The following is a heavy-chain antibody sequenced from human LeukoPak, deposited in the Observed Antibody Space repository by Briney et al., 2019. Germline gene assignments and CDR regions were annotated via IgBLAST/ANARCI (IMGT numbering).Heavy chain of an antibody. D-gene: IGHD4-23*01. Sequence: GGSLRLSCAASGFTFSSYGMHWVRQAPGKGLEWVAVICYDGSNKYYADSVKGRFTISRDNSKNTLYLQMNSLRAEDTAVYYCARTTVVTPSAFDIWGQGTMVTVSS. V-gene: IGHV3-33*01. J-gene: IGHJ3*02. CDR3: ARTTVVTPSAFDI. CDR2: ICYDGSNK. CDR1: GFTFSSYG.